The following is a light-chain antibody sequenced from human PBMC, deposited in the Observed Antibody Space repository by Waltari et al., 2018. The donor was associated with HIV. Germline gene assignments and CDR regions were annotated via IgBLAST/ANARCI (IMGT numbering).Light chain of an antibody. J-gene: IGLJ2*01. V-gene: IGLV2-23*02. CDR3: CSYAVSATFVL. CDR1: SSDVGNSYL. CDR2: EVT. Sequence: QSALTQPASVSGSPGQSITIPGTETSSDVGNSYLVSWYQEFTGKATKLLIYEVTKLPSEVSSRFSCSKSGNTASLTITVRQRGDEAKYYCCSYAVSATFVLFGGGTRVTV.